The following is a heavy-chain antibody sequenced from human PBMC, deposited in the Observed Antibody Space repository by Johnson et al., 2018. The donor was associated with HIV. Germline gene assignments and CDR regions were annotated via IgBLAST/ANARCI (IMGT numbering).Heavy chain of an antibody. CDR2: IYSGGGT. Sequence: VQLVESGGSVVRPGGSLRLSCAASGFRFKEYGMSWVRQAPGKGLEWVSVIYSGGGTSSADSVRGRFIISRDNSKNTLYLQMNSLRAEDTAVYYCARSSGSYLDDAFDIWGQGTMVTVSS. D-gene: IGHD1-26*01. CDR1: GFRFKEYG. CDR3: ARSSGSYLDDAFDI. J-gene: IGHJ3*02. V-gene: IGHV3-66*01.